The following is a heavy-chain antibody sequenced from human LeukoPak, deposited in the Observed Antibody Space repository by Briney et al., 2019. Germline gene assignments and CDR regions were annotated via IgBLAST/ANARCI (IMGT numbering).Heavy chain of an antibody. J-gene: IGHJ4*02. CDR3: ARADGSPARQTFDY. Sequence: ASVKVSCKASGYTFTSYGISWVRQAPGQGLEWMGWISAYNGNTNYAQKLQGRVTMTTDTSASTAYMELRSLRSDDTAVYYCARADGSPARQTFDYWGQGTLVTVSS. CDR1: GYTFTSYG. V-gene: IGHV1-18*01. D-gene: IGHD6-6*01. CDR2: ISAYNGNT.